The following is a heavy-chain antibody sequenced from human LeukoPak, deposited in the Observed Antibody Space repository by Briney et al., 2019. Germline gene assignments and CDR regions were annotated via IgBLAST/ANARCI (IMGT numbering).Heavy chain of an antibody. D-gene: IGHD6-19*01. V-gene: IGHV3-30-3*01. J-gene: IGHJ4*02. CDR2: ISYDGSNK. CDR1: GFTFSSYA. Sequence: GRSLRLSCAASGFTFSSYAMHWVRQAPGKGLEWVAVISYDGSNKYYADPVKGRFTISRDNSKNTLYLQMNSLRPEDTAVYYCARDVGVAGTGGWLDYWGQGTLVTVSS. CDR3: ARDVGVAGTGGWLDY.